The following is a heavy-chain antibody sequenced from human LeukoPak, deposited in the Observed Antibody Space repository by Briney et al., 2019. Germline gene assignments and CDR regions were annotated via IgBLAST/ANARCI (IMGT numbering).Heavy chain of an antibody. J-gene: IGHJ4*02. CDR2: IAAYNGIP. V-gene: IGHV1-18*01. CDR3: ARDHSGFHSDY. CDR1: GYSFTSYH. D-gene: IGHD3-10*01. Sequence: ASVKVSCKASGYSFTSYHIAWVRQAPGRGLEWMGWIAAYNGIPKYAENLQGRVTMTIDTSTNTAYLELRSLTSDDTAVYYCARDHSGFHSDYWGQGTLVTVSS.